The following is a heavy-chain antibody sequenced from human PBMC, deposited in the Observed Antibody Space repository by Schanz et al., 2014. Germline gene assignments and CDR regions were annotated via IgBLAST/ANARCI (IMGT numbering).Heavy chain of an antibody. V-gene: IGHV3-30-3*01. CDR2: ISHDGNNK. CDR1: GFAFRSYA. CDR3: VREENYPSFLGYYYYMDV. J-gene: IGHJ6*03. Sequence: QAQLVESGGGVVQPGRSLRLSCAASGFAFRSYAMHWVRQAPGKGLEWAALISHDGNNKHYVDSVEGRFTISRDNSKSMLFLEMISLRVEDTAVYYCVREENYPSFLGYYYYMDVWGKGTSXTVSS. D-gene: IGHD3-10*01.